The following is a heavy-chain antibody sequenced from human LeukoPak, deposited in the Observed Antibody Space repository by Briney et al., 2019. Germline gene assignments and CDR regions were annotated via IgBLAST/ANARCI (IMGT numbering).Heavy chain of an antibody. CDR1: GGSISSYY. CDR3: ARSQPYCSSTSCYVGAFDI. J-gene: IGHJ3*02. D-gene: IGHD2-2*01. V-gene: IGHV4-59*01. Sequence: SETLFLTCTVSGGSISSYYWSWIRQPPGKGLEWIGYIYYSGSTNYNPSLKSRVTISVDTSKNQFSLKLSSVTAADTAVYYCARSQPYCSSTSCYVGAFDIWGQGTMVTVSS. CDR2: IYYSGST.